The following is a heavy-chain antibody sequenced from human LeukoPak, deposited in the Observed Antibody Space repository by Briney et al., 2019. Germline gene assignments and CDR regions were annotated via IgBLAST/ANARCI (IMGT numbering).Heavy chain of an antibody. V-gene: IGHV4-39*01. Sequence: PSETLSLTCTVSGGSISSSRYYWGWIRQPPGKGLEWIGSIYYSGTTYYNPSLKSRVTITVDTSKNQFSLKLSSVTAADTAVYYCARYCSGGSCYSFGLNYWGQGTLVTVSS. CDR1: GGSISSSRYY. CDR2: IYYSGTT. CDR3: ARYCSGGSCYSFGLNY. J-gene: IGHJ4*02. D-gene: IGHD2-15*01.